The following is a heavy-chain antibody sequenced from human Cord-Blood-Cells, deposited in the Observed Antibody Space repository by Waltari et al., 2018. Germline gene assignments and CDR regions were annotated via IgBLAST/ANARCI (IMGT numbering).Heavy chain of an antibody. Sequence: QVQLVQSGAEVKKPGASVKVSCKVSGYTLTALSMHWVRQAPGIGLEWMGGFDPEDGETIYAKKFQGRVTMTEDTSTDTAYMELSSLRSEDTAVYYCATVLRQSYYFDYWGQGTLVTVSS. J-gene: IGHJ4*02. CDR3: ATVLRQSYYFDY. CDR1: GYTLTALS. V-gene: IGHV1-24*01. D-gene: IGHD3-9*01. CDR2: FDPEDGET.